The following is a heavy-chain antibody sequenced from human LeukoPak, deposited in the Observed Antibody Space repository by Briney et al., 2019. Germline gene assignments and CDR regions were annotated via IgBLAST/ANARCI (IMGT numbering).Heavy chain of an antibody. J-gene: IGHJ5*02. Sequence: ASVKVSCKASGYTFTGYYMHWVRQAPGQGLEWMGWINPNSGGTNYAQKFQGWVTMTRDTSISTAYMELSRLRSDDTAVYYCARDHDSSGDNWFDPWGQGTLVTVSS. CDR1: GYTFTGYY. D-gene: IGHD3-22*01. CDR2: INPNSGGT. CDR3: ARDHDSSGDNWFDP. V-gene: IGHV1-2*04.